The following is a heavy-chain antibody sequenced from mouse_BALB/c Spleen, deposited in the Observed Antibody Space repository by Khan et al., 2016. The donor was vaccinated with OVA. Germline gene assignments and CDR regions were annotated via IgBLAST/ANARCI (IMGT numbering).Heavy chain of an antibody. V-gene: IGHV1S81*02. D-gene: IGHD1-1*01. J-gene: IGHJ2*01. Sequence: QXQLKQSGAELVKAGASVKMSCKASGYTFTSYWMHWVKQRLGQGLEWFAETNPTNGRTYYNEKFKSKATLTVDKSSSTAYMLLSGPTFEDSAVYYCARIKKIVATYFDYWGQGTTLTVSS. CDR2: TNPTNGRT. CDR1: GYTFTSYW. CDR3: ARIKKIVATYFDY.